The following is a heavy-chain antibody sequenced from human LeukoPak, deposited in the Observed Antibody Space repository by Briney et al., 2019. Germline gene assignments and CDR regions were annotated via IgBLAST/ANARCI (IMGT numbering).Heavy chain of an antibody. V-gene: IGHV4-31*03. J-gene: IGHJ5*02. CDR1: GGSISSGGYY. CDR3: ARDRDWSRSYSWDRGGSGWFDP. Sequence: SETLSLTCTVSGGSISSGGYYWSWIRQHPGKGLEWIGYIYYSGSTYYNPSLKSRVTISVDTSKNQFSLKLSSVTAADTAVYYCARDRDWSRSYSWDRGGSGWFDPWGQGTLVTVSS. D-gene: IGHD5-18*01. CDR2: IYYSGST.